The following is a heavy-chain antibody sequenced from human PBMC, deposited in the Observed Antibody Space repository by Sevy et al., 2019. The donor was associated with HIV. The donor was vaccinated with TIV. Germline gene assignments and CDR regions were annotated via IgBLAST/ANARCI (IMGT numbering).Heavy chain of an antibody. CDR2: IYYSGST. J-gene: IGHJ6*03. CDR1: GGSISSYY. CDR3: ARGGGPYLAYYYMDV. V-gene: IGHV4-59*01. D-gene: IGHD3-10*01. Sequence: SETLSLTCTVSGGSISSYYWSWIRQPPGKGLEWIGYIYYSGSTNYNPSLKSRVTISVDTSKNQFSLKLSSVTAADTALYYCARGGGPYLAYYYMDVWGKGTTVTVSS.